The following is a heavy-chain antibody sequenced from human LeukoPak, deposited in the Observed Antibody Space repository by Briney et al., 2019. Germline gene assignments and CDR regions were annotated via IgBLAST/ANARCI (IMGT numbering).Heavy chain of an antibody. D-gene: IGHD1-26*01. CDR2: ITSSSTYT. Sequence: TGGSLRLSCAASGFTLSGFGMNWVRQTPGKGLEWVSSITSSSTYTFYADSVKGRFTISRDNARNSLYLQMNSLRAEDTAVYYCARDPYSGTYGDTYYYYMDVWGKGTTVTISS. V-gene: IGHV3-21*01. J-gene: IGHJ6*03. CDR3: ARDPYSGTYGDTYYYYMDV. CDR1: GFTLSGFG.